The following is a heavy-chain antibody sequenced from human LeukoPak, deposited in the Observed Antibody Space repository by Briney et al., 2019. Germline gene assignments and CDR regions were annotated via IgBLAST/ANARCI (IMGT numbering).Heavy chain of an antibody. CDR1: GYTFTGYY. CDR3: ARDRRAAAGNYYYGMDV. V-gene: IGHV1-2*04. Sequence: ASVKVSCKASGYTFTGYYMHWVRQAPGQGLEWMGWINPNSGGTNYAQKFQGWVTMTRDTSISTAYMELSRLRSDDTAVYYCARDRRAAAGNYYYGMDVWGQGITVTVSS. J-gene: IGHJ6*02. CDR2: INPNSGGT. D-gene: IGHD6-13*01.